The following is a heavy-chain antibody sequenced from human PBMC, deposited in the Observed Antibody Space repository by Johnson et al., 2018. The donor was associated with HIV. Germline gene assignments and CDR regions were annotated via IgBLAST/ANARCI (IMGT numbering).Heavy chain of an antibody. CDR3: ARLLKWEYAAFDF. CDR1: GFIFSTYS. Sequence: VQLVESGGGLIQPGGSLRLSCAASGFIFSTYSMNWVRQAPGKGLEWVSYISGSTDTIYYADSVKGRFTISRDNAKNSLYLQMNSLRAEDTALYYCARLLKWEYAAFDFWGQGTMVTVSS. CDR2: ISGSTDTI. J-gene: IGHJ3*01. V-gene: IGHV3-48*01. D-gene: IGHD1-26*01.